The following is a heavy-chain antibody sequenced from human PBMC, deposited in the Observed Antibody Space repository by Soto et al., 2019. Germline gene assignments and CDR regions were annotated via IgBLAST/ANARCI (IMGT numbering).Heavy chain of an antibody. CDR2: ISSSSSTI. D-gene: IGHD6-13*01. CDR1: GFTFSSYS. Sequence: EVQLVESGGGLVQPGGSLRLSCAASGFTFSSYSMNWVRQAPGKGLEWVSYISSSSSTIYYADSVKGRFTISRDNAKNPLYLQTNSLRAEDTAVYYCARHPERIAEIGWFDPWGQGTLVTVPS. J-gene: IGHJ5*02. V-gene: IGHV3-48*01. CDR3: ARHPERIAEIGWFDP.